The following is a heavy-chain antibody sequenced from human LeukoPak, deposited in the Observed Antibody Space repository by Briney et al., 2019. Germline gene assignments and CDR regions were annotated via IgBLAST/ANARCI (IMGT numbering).Heavy chain of an antibody. Sequence: SETLSLTCTVSGGSISSSSYYWGWIRQPPGKGLEWIGSIYYSGSTYYNPSLKSRVTISVDTSKNQFSLKLSSVTAADTAVYYCAGGYCSSTRCPTDYWGQGTLVTVSS. D-gene: IGHD2-2*01. CDR1: GGSISSSSYY. J-gene: IGHJ4*02. CDR3: AGGYCSSTRCPTDY. V-gene: IGHV4-39*01. CDR2: IYYSGST.